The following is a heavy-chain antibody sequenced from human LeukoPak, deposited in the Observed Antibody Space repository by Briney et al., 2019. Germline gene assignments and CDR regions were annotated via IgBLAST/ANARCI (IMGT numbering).Heavy chain of an antibody. CDR3: AKDGVCGGSWCEYYYYGMDV. CDR2: ISGSGGST. D-gene: IGHD2-15*01. CDR1: GFTFSSYA. V-gene: IGHV3-23*01. J-gene: IGHJ6*02. Sequence: GGSLRLSCAASGFTFSSYAMSWVRQAPGKGLEWVSAISGSGGSTYYADPVKGRFTISRDNSKNTLYLQMNSLRAEDTAVYYCAKDGVCGGSWCEYYYYGMDVWGQGTTVTVSS.